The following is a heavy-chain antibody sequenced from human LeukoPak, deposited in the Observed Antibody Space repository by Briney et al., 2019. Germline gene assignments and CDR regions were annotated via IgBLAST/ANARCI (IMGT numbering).Heavy chain of an antibody. V-gene: IGHV3-21*01. D-gene: IGHD6-19*01. CDR2: ITGGRSYI. J-gene: IGHJ4*02. CDR1: GFTFSNYR. Sequence: PGGSLRLSCAASGFTFSNYRMNWVRQAPGKGLEWVSSITGGRSYINHADSVKGRFTISRDNAKNSVYLQMNSLRAEDTAVYYCASGGRSGWYYWGQGTLVTVSA. CDR3: ASGGRSGWYY.